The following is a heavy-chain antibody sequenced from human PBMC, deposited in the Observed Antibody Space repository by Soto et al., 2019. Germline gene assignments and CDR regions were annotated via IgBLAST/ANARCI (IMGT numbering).Heavy chain of an antibody. J-gene: IGHJ5*02. CDR3: ATDSSTQSYKWFDP. CDR2: IHPSSGDT. Sequence: QVQLVQSGAEVKEPGASMKVSCKASGYTFTGYYINWVRQAPGQGPEYMGWIHPSSGDTKYVERFQGRVIMTRNTSINTAYMEQRRLTSDDTAVYYCATDSSTQSYKWFDPWGQGTLITVSS. CDR1: GYTFTGYY. D-gene: IGHD3-16*02. V-gene: IGHV1-2*02.